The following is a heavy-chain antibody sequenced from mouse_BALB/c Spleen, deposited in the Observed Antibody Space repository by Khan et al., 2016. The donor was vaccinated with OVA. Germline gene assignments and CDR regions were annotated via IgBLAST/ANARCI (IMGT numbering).Heavy chain of an antibody. V-gene: IGHV3-2*02. D-gene: IGHD1-2*01. CDR2: ISYRGST. J-gene: IGHJ2*01. CDR1: GYSITSGYG. CDR3: ARTARIKY. Sequence: EVQLQQSGPGLVKPSQSLSLTCTVTGYSITSGYGWNWIRQFPGNKLEWMGYISYRGSTNYNPSLKSRISITRDTSKNQFFLQLNSLTTEDTATYYCARTARIKYWGQGTTLTVSS.